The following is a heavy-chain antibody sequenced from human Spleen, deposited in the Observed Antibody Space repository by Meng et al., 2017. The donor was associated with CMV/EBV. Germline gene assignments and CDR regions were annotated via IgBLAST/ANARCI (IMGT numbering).Heavy chain of an antibody. J-gene: IGHJ4*02. D-gene: IGHD6-19*01. Sequence: GESLKISCAASGFTFSNYAMTWVRQAPGKGLEWVSTIGSSGDSTYYADSVKGRFTISRDNSRNMLYLQVNSLRAEDTALYYCAKPPAGHWLFFDFWGQGTLVTVSS. CDR2: IGSSGDST. CDR3: AKPPAGHWLFFDF. CDR1: GFTFSNYA. V-gene: IGHV3-23*01.